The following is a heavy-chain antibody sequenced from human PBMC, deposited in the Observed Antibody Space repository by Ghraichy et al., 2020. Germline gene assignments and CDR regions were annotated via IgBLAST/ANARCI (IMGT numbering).Heavy chain of an antibody. Sequence: SETLSLTCAVYGGSFSGYSWSWIRQPPGKGLEWIGEINHSGSTNYNPSLKSRVTISVDTSKNQFSLKLSSVTAAETAVYYCAREGKQWLNARYNWFDPWGQGTLVTVSS. D-gene: IGHD6-19*01. V-gene: IGHV4-34*01. CDR2: INHSGST. CDR3: AREGKQWLNARYNWFDP. J-gene: IGHJ5*02. CDR1: GGSFSGYS.